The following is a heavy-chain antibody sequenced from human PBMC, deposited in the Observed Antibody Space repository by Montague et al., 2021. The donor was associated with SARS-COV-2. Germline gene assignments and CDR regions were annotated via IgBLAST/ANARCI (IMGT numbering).Heavy chain of an antibody. CDR1: GGSISSSSYY. CDR3: ARHFCSAGGEEAGWFDP. CDR2: IYYSRST. D-gene: IGHD3-3*01. V-gene: IGHV4-39*01. Sequence: SETLSLTCTVSGGSISSSSYYWGWIRQPPGKGLEWIGSIYYSRSTYYNPSLKSRVTISVDTSKNQFSLKLSSVTAADTAVYYCARHFCSAGGEEAGWFDPWGQGTMVTVSS. J-gene: IGHJ5*02.